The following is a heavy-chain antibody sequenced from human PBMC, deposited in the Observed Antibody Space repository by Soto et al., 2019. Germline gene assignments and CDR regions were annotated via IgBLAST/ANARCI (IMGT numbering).Heavy chain of an antibody. CDR1: GFTFSRYW. CDR3: TRDFPGPLDYGMDV. CDR2: VKYDGSQT. V-gene: IGHV3-7*01. D-gene: IGHD1-1*01. J-gene: IGHJ6*02. Sequence: PGGSLRLSCADSGFTFSRYWMSWVRQAPGKGLEWVANVKYDGSQTYYVGSVKGRFTISRDNAKNSLYLQMNSLRAEDTAVYYCTRDFPGPLDYGMDVWGQGTTVTVCS.